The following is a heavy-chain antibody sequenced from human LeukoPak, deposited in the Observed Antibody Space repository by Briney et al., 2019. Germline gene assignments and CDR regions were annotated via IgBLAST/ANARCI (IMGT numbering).Heavy chain of an antibody. CDR3: ARQGYVLNGGAFDF. CDR1: GGSISSGSYY. J-gene: IGHJ3*01. D-gene: IGHD6-13*01. Sequence: SQTLSLTCTVSGGSISSGSYYCSWIRQPAGKGLEWIGRIYTSGSTNYNPSLKSRVTISVDTSKNQFSLNLNSVTAADAAVYFCARQGYVLNGGAFDFWGQGTMVTVSS. V-gene: IGHV4-61*02. CDR2: IYTSGST.